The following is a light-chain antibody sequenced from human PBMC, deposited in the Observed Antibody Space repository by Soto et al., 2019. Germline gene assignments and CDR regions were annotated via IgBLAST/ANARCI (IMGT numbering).Light chain of an antibody. CDR2: PAS. CDR1: QGISSY. Sequence: DIQLTQSPSFLSASVGDRVTITCRASQGISSYLAWYQQKPGKAPKLLIYPASTLQSGVPSRFSGSGPGTEFTLTISSLQPEDFATYYCQQLNSYPFTFGGGTKVEIK. J-gene: IGKJ4*01. V-gene: IGKV1-9*01. CDR3: QQLNSYPFT.